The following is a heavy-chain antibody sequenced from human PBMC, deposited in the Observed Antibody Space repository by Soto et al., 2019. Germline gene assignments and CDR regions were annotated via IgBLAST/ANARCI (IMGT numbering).Heavy chain of an antibody. CDR2: IYYSGST. D-gene: IGHD5-18*01. CDR1: GGSISSSSYY. V-gene: IGHV4-39*01. CDR3: ARAARGSVIQLWSFDY. J-gene: IGHJ4*02. Sequence: LETLSLTCTVSGGSISSSSYYWGWVRQPPGKGLEWIGSIYYSGSTYYNPSLKSRVTISVDTSKNQFSLKLSSVTAADTAVYYCARAARGSVIQLWSFDYWGQGTLVTVSS.